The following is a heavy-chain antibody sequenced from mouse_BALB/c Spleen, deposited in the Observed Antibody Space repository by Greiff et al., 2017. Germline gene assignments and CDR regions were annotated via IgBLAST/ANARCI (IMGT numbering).Heavy chain of an antibody. Sequence: EVKLQESGPELVKPGASVEISCKATGYTFTDYNMHWVKQSHGKSLEWIGYIYPYNGGTGYNQKFKSKATLTVDNSSSTAYMELRSLTSEDSAVYYCARDYGNFWFAYWGQGTLVTVSA. CDR3: ARDYGNFWFAY. J-gene: IGHJ3*01. CDR1: GYTFTDYN. V-gene: IGHV1S29*02. D-gene: IGHD2-1*01. CDR2: IYPYNGGT.